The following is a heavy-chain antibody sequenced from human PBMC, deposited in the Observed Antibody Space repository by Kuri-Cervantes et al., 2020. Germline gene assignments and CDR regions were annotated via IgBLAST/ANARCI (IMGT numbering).Heavy chain of an antibody. Sequence: GESLKISCAASGFTFSSYDMHWVRQATGKGLEWVSAIGTAGDTYYPGSVKGRFTISRENAKNSLYLQMNSLRAEDTAVYYCAKEEWGYGDYGEDGVDYWGQGTLVTVSS. CDR1: GFTFSSYD. D-gene: IGHD4-17*01. V-gene: IGHV3-13*01. J-gene: IGHJ4*02. CDR3: AKEEWGYGDYGEDGVDY. CDR2: IGTAGDT.